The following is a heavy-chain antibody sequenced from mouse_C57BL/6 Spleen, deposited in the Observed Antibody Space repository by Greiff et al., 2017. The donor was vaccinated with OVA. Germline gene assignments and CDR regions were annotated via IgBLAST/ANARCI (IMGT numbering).Heavy chain of an antibody. CDR1: GYTFTSYW. J-gene: IGHJ4*01. D-gene: IGHD2-5*01. CDR2: IDPSDSYT. CDR3: ARRGTWSNYPYAMDY. V-gene: IGHV1-50*01. Sequence: QVQLQQPGAELVKPGASVKLSCKASGYTFTSYWMQWVKQRPGQGLEWIGEIDPSDSYTNYNQKFKGKATLTVDTSSSTAYMQLSSLTSEDSAVYYCARRGTWSNYPYAMDYWGQGTSVTVSS.